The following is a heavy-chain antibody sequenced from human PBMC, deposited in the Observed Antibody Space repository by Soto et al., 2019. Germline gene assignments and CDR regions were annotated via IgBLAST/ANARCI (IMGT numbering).Heavy chain of an antibody. CDR2: ISSTDNSGRT. J-gene: IGHJ4*02. CDR3: VRGTESTSSCPDY. CDR1: GFTFSTYG. Sequence: GGSLRLSCAASGFTFSTYGMNWVRQAPGKGLEWVSTISSTDNSGRTYHADSVQGRFTISRDNSKNTLYLQMNSLRDEDTAVYYCVRGTESTSSCPDYWGQGTLVTVSS. D-gene: IGHD2-2*01. V-gene: IGHV3-23*01.